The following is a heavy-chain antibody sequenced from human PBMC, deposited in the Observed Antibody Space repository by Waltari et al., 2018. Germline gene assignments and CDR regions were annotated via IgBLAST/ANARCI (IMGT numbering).Heavy chain of an antibody. V-gene: IGHV3-21*01. J-gene: IGHJ4*02. Sequence: EVQLVESGGGLVKPGGSLRLSCAASGFTFSSYTMTWVRQAPGKGLEWVSSITRSSRDIYYADSVKGRFTISRDNAKTSLYLQMNSLRAEDTAVYFCARDRWEQAIDYWGQGTLVTVSS. D-gene: IGHD1-26*01. CDR3: ARDRWEQAIDY. CDR1: GFTFSSYT. CDR2: ITRSSRDI.